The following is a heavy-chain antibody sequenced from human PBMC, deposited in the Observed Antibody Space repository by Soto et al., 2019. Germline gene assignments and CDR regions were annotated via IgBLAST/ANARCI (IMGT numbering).Heavy chain of an antibody. CDR2: IYYSGST. D-gene: IGHD1-7*01. Sequence: QVQLQESGPGLVKPSETLSLTCTVSGGSISSYYWSWIRQPPGKGLEWIGCIYYSGSTYYNPSLKSRVTISVDTSKNQFSLKLSSVTAXXXAXXXCAXRTGTTRWDSWGQGTLVTVSS. J-gene: IGHJ4*02. V-gene: IGHV4-59*01. CDR3: AXRTGTTRWDS. CDR1: GGSISSYY.